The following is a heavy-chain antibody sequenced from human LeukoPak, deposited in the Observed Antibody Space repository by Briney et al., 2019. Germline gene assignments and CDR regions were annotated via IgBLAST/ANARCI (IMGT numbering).Heavy chain of an antibody. CDR3: ARNNGMDV. CDR1: GFTFSRYW. CDR2: VNRDGSET. V-gene: IGHV3-7*03. J-gene: IGHJ6*02. Sequence: PGGSLRLSCAASGFTFSRYWMRWVRQVPGRGPEWVANVNRDGSETYYLDSVKGRFTISKDNAKNSLYLQMNSLRAEDTALYHCARNNGMDVWGQGTTVIVSS.